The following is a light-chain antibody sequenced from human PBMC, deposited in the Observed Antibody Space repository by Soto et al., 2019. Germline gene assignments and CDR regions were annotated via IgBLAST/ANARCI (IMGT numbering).Light chain of an antibody. J-gene: IGLJ1*01. CDR2: DVS. CDR1: SGDVGAYDF. Sequence: QSVLTQPASVSWSPGQSITISCTGTSGDVGAYDFVSWYQHHPGKAPRLVIYDVSRRPAGASDRFSGSKSGSTASLTISTLQAEEDADYYCVSFTVTYSYVFGTGTKVTVL. CDR3: VSFTVTYSYV. V-gene: IGLV2-14*01.